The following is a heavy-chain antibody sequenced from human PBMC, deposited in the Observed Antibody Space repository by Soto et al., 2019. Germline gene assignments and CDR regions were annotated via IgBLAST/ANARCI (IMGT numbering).Heavy chain of an antibody. CDR2: ISSSSSYI. CDR1: GFTFSSYS. J-gene: IGHJ4*02. Sequence: GGSLILSCAASGFTFSSYSMNWVRQAPGKGLEWVSSISSSSSYIYYADSVKGRFTISRDNAKNSLYLQMNSLRAEDTAVYYCARDLYGDVHFDYWGQGTLVTVSS. CDR3: ARDLYGDVHFDY. V-gene: IGHV3-21*01. D-gene: IGHD4-17*01.